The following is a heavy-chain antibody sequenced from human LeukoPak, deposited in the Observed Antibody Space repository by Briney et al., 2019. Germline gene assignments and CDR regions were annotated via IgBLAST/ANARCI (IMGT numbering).Heavy chain of an antibody. J-gene: IGHJ4*02. CDR1: GGTFSSYA. D-gene: IGHD6-13*01. CDR3: ARDASASSWYPYFDY. CDR2: IIPIFGTA. V-gene: IGHV1-69*13. Sequence: SVKVSCKASGGTFSSYAISWVRQAPGQGLEWMGGIIPIFGTANYAQKFQGRVTITADESTSTAYMELSSLRSEDTAVYYCARDASASSWYPYFDYWGQGTLVTVSS.